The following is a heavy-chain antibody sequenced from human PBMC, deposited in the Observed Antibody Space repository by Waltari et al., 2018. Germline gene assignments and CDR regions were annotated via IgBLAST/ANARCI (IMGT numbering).Heavy chain of an antibody. Sequence: QGVGLGGGGVQPGGPLRPPFFPSETASGSSWLSWVGQVPGPGLGVVGLIWADGSQTNYVASVKGRVVISRDKDKKSLNLQMERRRPEDTAVDYCGRPGVVSEGGDRPDDFWGHGIVVSVSS. CDR1: ETASGSSW. CDR3: GRPGVVSEGGDRPDDF. D-gene: IGHD2-21*01. V-gene: IGHV3-7*01. J-gene: IGHJ4*01. CDR2: IWADGSQT.